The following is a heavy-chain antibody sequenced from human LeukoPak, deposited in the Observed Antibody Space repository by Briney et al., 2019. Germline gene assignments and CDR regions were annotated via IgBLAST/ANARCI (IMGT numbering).Heavy chain of an antibody. CDR1: GFTFSSYS. J-gene: IGHJ4*02. CDR3: ARGPTSYDFWSGYYLDY. CDR2: ISSSSSTI. Sequence: GGSLRLSCAASGFTFSSYSMNWVRQAPGKGLEWVSYISSSSSTIYYADSVKGRFTISRDNAKNSLYLQMNSLRAEDTAVYYCARGPTSYDFWSGYYLDYWGQGTLVTVSS. D-gene: IGHD3-3*01. V-gene: IGHV3-48*01.